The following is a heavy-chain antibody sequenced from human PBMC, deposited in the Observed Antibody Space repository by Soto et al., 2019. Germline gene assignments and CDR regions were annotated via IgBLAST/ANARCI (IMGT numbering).Heavy chain of an antibody. CDR2: IFYSGST. CDR3: ASMIGDPVLSFDS. J-gene: IGHJ5*01. V-gene: IGHV4-59*01. Sequence: QVQLQESGPGLVKPSETLSLTCTVSGGSISSYYWSLIRQPPGKGLEWIGFIFYSGSTSYNPSLRSRVTISIDTSEYQFPLKLNSVTAADTAEYCCASMIGDPVLSFDSWGQGTLVAVSS. D-gene: IGHD3-10*02. CDR1: GGSISSYY.